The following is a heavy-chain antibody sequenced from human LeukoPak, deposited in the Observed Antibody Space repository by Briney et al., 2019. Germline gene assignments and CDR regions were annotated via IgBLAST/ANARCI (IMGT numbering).Heavy chain of an antibody. CDR3: ARDRPNYYGSDGHYYRRDGDY. CDR1: GFTFSIYA. CDR2: ITSRGEST. V-gene: IGHV3-23*01. J-gene: IGHJ4*02. D-gene: IGHD3-22*01. Sequence: GSLRLSCAASGFTFSIYAMSWVRQAPGKGLQWVSSITSRGESTWYVDSVKGRFTITRDNSENTLYLQMHSLRAEDTAVYYCARDRPNYYGSDGHYYRRDGDYWGRGTLVSVSS.